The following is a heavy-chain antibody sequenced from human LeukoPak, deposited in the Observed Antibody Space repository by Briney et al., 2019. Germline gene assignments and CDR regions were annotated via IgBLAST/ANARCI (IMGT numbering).Heavy chain of an antibody. CDR3: ASITTVTGNWYFDL. CDR1: GGSFSGYY. V-gene: IGHV4-34*01. D-gene: IGHD4-17*01. Sequence: SETLSLTCAVYGGSFSGYYWSWIRQPPGKGLEWIGEINHSGSTNYNPSLKSRVTISVDTSKNQFSLKLSSVTAADTAVYYCASITTVTGNWYFDLWGRGTLVTVSS. J-gene: IGHJ2*01. CDR2: INHSGST.